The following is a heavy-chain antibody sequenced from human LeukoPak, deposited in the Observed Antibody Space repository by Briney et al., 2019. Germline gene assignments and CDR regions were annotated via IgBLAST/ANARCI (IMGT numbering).Heavy chain of an antibody. D-gene: IGHD2-15*01. CDR2: IYYSGST. CDR3: ARGYCSGGSCYSVPYFDY. CDR1: GGSISSGDYY. J-gene: IGHJ4*02. V-gene: IGHV4-30-4*01. Sequence: PSETLSPTCTVSGGSISSGDYYWSWIRQPPGKGLEWIGYIYYSGSTYYNPSLKSRVTISVDTSKNQFSLKLSSVTAADTAVYYCARGYCSGGSCYSVPYFDYWGQGTLVTVSS.